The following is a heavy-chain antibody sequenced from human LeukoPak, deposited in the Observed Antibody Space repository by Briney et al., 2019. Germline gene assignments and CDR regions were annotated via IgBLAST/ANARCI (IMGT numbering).Heavy chain of an antibody. V-gene: IGHV1-69*06. CDR3: ASWSGSYYTEFDY. J-gene: IGHJ4*02. Sequence: GASVRVSCKASGGTFSSYAISWVRQAPGQGLAWMGGIIPIFGKAKCARKFQGRVTITADKPTSTADIELSSLRSEDTAGYYCASWSGSYYTEFDYWGQGTLVTVSS. CDR1: GGTFSSYA. CDR2: IIPIFGKA. D-gene: IGHD3-10*02.